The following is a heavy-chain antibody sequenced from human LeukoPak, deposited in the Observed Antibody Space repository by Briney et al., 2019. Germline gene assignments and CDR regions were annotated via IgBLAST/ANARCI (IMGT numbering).Heavy chain of an antibody. D-gene: IGHD2-8*01. J-gene: IGHJ3*02. CDR2: IFYRGRT. CDR1: GGSISTSSYY. Sequence: SETLFLHCTVTGGSISTSSYYSAWLRQPPGKGMVWIGYIFYRGRTYYSPSIKRRFPIHLHTPRNQFSVKPNFVTAGHPSVCYCAKSNGLGVVDIWGQGTMVTVSS. V-gene: IGHV4-39*07. CDR3: AKSNGLGVVDI.